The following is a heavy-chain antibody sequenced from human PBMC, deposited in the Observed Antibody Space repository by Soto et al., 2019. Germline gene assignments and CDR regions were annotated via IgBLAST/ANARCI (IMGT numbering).Heavy chain of an antibody. V-gene: IGHV1-18*01. CDR3: ASVYCPAYYFDS. CDR2: ISAYNGNT. D-gene: IGHD2-2*01. CDR1: GYTFTSYG. Sequence: ASVKVSCKASGYTFTSYGISWVRQAPGQGLEWMGWISAYNGNTNYAQKPQGRVTMTTDTSTSTAYMELRSLRSDDTAVYSCASVYCPAYYFDSWGQVTLVSVSS. J-gene: IGHJ4*02.